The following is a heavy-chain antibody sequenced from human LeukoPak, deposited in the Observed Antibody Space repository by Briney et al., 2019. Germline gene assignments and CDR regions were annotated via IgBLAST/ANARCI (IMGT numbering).Heavy chain of an antibody. Sequence: PSQTLSLTCTVSGGSISSGSYYWSWIRQPAGKGLEWIGRIYTSGSTNYNPSLKSRVTISVDTSKNQLSLKLSSVTAADTAVYYCARQVDSSGYYTGSFDIWGQGTMVTVSS. D-gene: IGHD3-22*01. CDR1: GGSISSGSYY. CDR3: ARQVDSSGYYTGSFDI. CDR2: IYTSGST. J-gene: IGHJ3*02. V-gene: IGHV4-61*02.